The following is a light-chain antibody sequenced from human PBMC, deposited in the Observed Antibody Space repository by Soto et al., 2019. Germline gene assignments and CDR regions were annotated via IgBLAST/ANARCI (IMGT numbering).Light chain of an antibody. Sequence: DIQMTQSPSSLSASVGGRVSITCRASQYIDTHLDWYQQKAGKSPQLLIFGAFTLQSGVPSRFIGSGSGTDFTLTINNVQPEDVATYDCQTYDKAPWTFGPGPKV. V-gene: IGKV1-27*01. J-gene: IGKJ1*01. CDR3: QTYDKAPWT. CDR1: QYIDTH. CDR2: GAF.